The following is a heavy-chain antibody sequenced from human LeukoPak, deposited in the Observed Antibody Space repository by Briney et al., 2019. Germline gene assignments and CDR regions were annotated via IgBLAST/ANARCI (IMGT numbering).Heavy chain of an antibody. D-gene: IGHD6-19*01. CDR3: ARSDHYSSGWFDY. V-gene: IGHV4-59*08. CDR2: IYYSGST. Sequence: SETLSLTCTVSGGSISSYYWSWIRQPPGKGLEWIGYIYYSGSTSYNPSLKSRVTISVDTSKNQFSLTLSSVTAADTAVYFCARSDHYSSGWFDYWGQGTLVTVSS. J-gene: IGHJ5*01. CDR1: GGSISSYY.